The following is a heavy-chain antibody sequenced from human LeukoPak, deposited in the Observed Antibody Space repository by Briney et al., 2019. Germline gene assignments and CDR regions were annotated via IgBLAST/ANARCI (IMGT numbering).Heavy chain of an antibody. CDR1: GGSISSGGYY. D-gene: IGHD1-26*01. CDR3: ARSVGGAFDY. V-gene: IGHV4-31*03. J-gene: IGHJ4*02. Sequence: SETLSLTCTVSGGSISSGGYYWSWIRQHPGKGLEWIGYIYYSGSTYYNPSLKSRVTISVDTSKNQFSLKLSSVTAADTAVYYCARSVGGAFDYWGQGTLVTVFS. CDR2: IYYSGST.